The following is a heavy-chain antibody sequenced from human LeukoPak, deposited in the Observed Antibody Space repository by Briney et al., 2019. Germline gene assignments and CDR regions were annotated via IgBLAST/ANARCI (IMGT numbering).Heavy chain of an antibody. D-gene: IGHD3-22*01. CDR2: ISGSGGRP. V-gene: IGHV3-23*01. J-gene: IGHJ4*02. CDR3: ARDLRGGYCDSSGFFGGLDY. CDR1: GVTLSNYG. Sequence: RTGGSLRLSCAVSGVTLSNYGMAWVRQAPGKGLEWVAGISGSGGRPNYADSVKGRFTISRDNAKNTLYLQMDSLRAEDTAVYYCARDLRGGYCDSSGFFGGLDYWGQGTLVTVSS.